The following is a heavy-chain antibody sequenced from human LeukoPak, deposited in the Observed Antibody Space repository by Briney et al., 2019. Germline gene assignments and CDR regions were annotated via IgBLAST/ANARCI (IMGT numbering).Heavy chain of an antibody. D-gene: IGHD3-16*01. J-gene: IGHJ3*02. V-gene: IGHV4-30-4*01. CDR2: ISYNEIT. Sequence: SETLSLTCTVSGGSISNGLYYWTWVRQPPGRGLEWIGYISYNEITDYNPSLKSRLTMSVDTSKNQFSLWLNAVTVADTAVYFCARESFMRDAFDIWGQGTMVTVSS. CDR1: GGSISNGLYY. CDR3: ARESFMRDAFDI.